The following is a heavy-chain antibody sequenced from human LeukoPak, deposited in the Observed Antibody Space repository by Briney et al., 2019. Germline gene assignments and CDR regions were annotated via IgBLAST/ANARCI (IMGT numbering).Heavy chain of an antibody. Sequence: PGRSLRLSCAASGFTVSSNYMSWVRQAPGKGLEWVSVIYSGGSTYYADSVKGRFTISRDNSKNTLYLQMNSLRAEDTAVYYCARALGHCSNNICRPHSYMDVWGTGTTVTVSS. CDR2: IYSGGST. D-gene: IGHD2-2*01. CDR1: GFTVSSNY. CDR3: ARALGHCSNNICRPHSYMDV. J-gene: IGHJ6*03. V-gene: IGHV3-66*01.